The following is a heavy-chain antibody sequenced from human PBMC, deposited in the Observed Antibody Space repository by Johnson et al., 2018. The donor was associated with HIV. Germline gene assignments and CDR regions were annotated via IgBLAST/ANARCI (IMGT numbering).Heavy chain of an antibody. CDR2: ISVDGKSE. CDR1: GFTFSTSV. D-gene: IGHD5-24*01. J-gene: IGHJ3*02. V-gene: IGHV3-30*04. CDR3: ARVLNARPQWALDI. Sequence: VQLVESGGGVVQPGTSLRLSCAPSGFTFSTSVMHWVRRAPGKGLEWVSGISVDGKSEYYADTVRGRFTISRDNARNFLYLQMNSVRAEDTALYFCARVLNARPQWALDIWGQGTMVTVS.